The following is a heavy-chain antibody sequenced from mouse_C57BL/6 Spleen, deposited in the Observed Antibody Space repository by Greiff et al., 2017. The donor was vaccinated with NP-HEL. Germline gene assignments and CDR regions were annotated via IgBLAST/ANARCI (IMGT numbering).Heavy chain of an antibody. V-gene: IGHV1-82*01. CDR1: GYAFSSSW. J-gene: IGHJ4*01. D-gene: IGHD2-4*01. Sequence: VQLQQSGPELVKPGASVQISCKASGYAFSSSWMNWVKQRPGKGLEWIGRIYPGDGDTNYNGKFKGKATLTADKSSSTAYMQLSSLTSEDSAVYFCARDYPYAMDYWGQGTSVTVSS. CDR3: ARDYPYAMDY. CDR2: IYPGDGDT.